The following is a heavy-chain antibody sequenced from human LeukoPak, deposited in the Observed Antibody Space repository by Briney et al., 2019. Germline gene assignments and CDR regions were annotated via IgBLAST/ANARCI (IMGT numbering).Heavy chain of an antibody. CDR1: GFTFSSYA. J-gene: IGHJ4*02. V-gene: IGHV3-23*01. D-gene: IGHD3-22*01. CDR3: AQEHFDTSGYYSRFDN. Sequence: GGSLRLSCAASGFTFSSYAMSWVRQAPGKGLEWVASSAGSGGSTHYADSVKGRFTISRDNSEITVFLHMNSLRADDTAVYYCAQEHFDTSGYYSRFDNWGQGILVTVSS. CDR2: SAGSGGST.